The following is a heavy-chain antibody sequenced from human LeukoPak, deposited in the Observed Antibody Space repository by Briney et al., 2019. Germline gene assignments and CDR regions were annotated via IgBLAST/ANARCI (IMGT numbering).Heavy chain of an antibody. J-gene: IGHJ4*02. CDR1: GFTLSGYS. CDR2: ISPSSTTI. Sequence: GGSLRLSCAASGFTLSGYSMSWARQAPGKGLEWVSYISPSSTTIYYADSVKGRFTISRDNAKNSLSLQMNSLRAEDTAVYYCARRYDYGDYWGQGTLVTVSS. D-gene: IGHD2-2*01. V-gene: IGHV3-48*04. CDR3: ARRYDYGDY.